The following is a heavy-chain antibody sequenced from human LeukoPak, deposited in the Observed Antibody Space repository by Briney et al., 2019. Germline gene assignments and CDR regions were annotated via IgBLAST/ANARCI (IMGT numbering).Heavy chain of an antibody. J-gene: IGHJ4*02. CDR2: ISSSSSCI. CDR1: GFTFSSYS. D-gene: IGHD4-23*01. Sequence: PGGSLRLSCAASGFTFSSYSMNWVRQAPGKGLEWVSSISSSSSCIYYADSVKGRFTISRDNAKNSLYLQMNSLRAEDTAVYYCEVVTYYFDYWGQGTLVTVSS. CDR3: EVVTYYFDY. V-gene: IGHV3-21*01.